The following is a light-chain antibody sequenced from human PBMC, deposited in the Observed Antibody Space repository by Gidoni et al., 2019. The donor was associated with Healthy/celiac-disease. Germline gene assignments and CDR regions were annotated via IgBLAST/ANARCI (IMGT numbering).Light chain of an antibody. CDR2: LGS. V-gene: IGKV2-28*01. J-gene: IGKJ2*04. Sequence: DIVMTQSPLSKPVTPGEPASISCRSSQSLLHSNGYNYLDWYLQKPGQSPQLLIYLGSNRASGVPDRFSGRGSGTDLTLKISRVEAEDVGVYYCMQALQTRCSFGQETKLEIK. CDR3: MQALQTRCS. CDR1: QSLLHSNGYNY.